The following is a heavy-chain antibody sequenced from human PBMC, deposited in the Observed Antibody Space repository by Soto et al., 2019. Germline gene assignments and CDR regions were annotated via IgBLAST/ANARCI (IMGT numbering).Heavy chain of an antibody. CDR2: ISYGGSTV. Sequence: EVQLVESGGGLVQPGGSLRLSCAASGFTFSSYCMNWVRQAPGKGLEWVSYISYGGSTVNYADSVRGRFTISRDNAKNXLXLQMNSLTDEDTAVYYCARDNYYDVLTGYRYYGMDVWGQGTTVTVSS. CDR3: ARDNYYDVLTGYRYYGMDV. J-gene: IGHJ6*02. V-gene: IGHV3-48*02. D-gene: IGHD3-9*01. CDR1: GFTFSSYC.